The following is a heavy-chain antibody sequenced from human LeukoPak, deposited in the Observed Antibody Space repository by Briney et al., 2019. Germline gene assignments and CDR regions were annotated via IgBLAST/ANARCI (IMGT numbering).Heavy chain of an antibody. CDR2: ISSSGSTI. CDR1: GFTFSDYY. Sequence: GGSLRLSCAASGFTFSDYYMSWIRQAPGKGLEWVSYISSSGSTIYYADSVKGRFTISRDNSKNTLYLQMNSLRAEDTAVYYCARVYGDYERFDPWGQGTLVTVSS. V-gene: IGHV3-11*04. D-gene: IGHD4-17*01. J-gene: IGHJ5*02. CDR3: ARVYGDYERFDP.